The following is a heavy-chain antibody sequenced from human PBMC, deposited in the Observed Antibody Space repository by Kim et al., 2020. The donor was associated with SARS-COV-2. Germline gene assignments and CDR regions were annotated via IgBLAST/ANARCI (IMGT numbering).Heavy chain of an antibody. CDR1: GYTFSNYG. Sequence: ASVKVSCKTSGYTFSNYGISWVRQAPGQGLEWMGWISPYNGNTNYEQKFRGRVAVTTDTSTATAYMELGSLRSDDTAVYYCARSESGSSCYSWFDHWGQGTLVTVSS. J-gene: IGHJ5*02. CDR3: ARSESGSSCYSWFDH. V-gene: IGHV1-18*04. D-gene: IGHD6-13*01. CDR2: ISPYNGNT.